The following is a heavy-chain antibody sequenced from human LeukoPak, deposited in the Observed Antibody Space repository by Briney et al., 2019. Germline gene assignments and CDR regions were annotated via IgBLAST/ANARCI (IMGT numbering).Heavy chain of an antibody. CDR1: GFIFNNYC. V-gene: IGHV3-23*01. CDR3: AKGSSGYFADL. CDR2: ISNDGGGT. J-gene: IGHJ5*02. Sequence: RGSLRLSCAASGFIFNNYCLIWVRQAPGKGLEWVSAISNDGGGTQYADFVEGRFTISRDNSKNTLFLQMSSLRAEDTALYYCAKGSSGYFADLWGQGTLVTVSS. D-gene: IGHD3-22*01.